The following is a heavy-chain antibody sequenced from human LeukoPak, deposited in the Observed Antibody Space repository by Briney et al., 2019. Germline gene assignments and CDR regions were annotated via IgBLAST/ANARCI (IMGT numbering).Heavy chain of an antibody. D-gene: IGHD1-26*01. V-gene: IGHV4-59*02. J-gene: IGHJ3*02. CDR2: IHNTGST. Sequence: SETPSLTCTVSGGSVRSYYWSWIRQPPGEGLEWIAYIHNTGSTNYNPSLKSRVTISLDTSKNEFSLKLTSVTAADTAVYYCVRDWEGFNFDIWGQGTMVTVSS. CDR1: GGSVRSYY. CDR3: VRDWEGFNFDI.